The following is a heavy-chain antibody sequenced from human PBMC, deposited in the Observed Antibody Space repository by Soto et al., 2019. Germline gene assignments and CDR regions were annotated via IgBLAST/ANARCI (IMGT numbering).Heavy chain of an antibody. CDR3: ARDVVAATHTFRFDY. V-gene: IGHV3-30-3*01. D-gene: IGHD2-15*01. CDR1: GFTFSSYA. CDR2: ISYDGSNK. Sequence: QVQLVESGGGVVQPGRSLRLSCAASGFTFSSYAMHWVRQAPGKGLEWVAVISYDGSNKYYADSVKGRFTISRDNSKNTLYLQMNSLRAEDTAVYYCARDVVAATHTFRFDYWGQGTLVTVS. J-gene: IGHJ4*02.